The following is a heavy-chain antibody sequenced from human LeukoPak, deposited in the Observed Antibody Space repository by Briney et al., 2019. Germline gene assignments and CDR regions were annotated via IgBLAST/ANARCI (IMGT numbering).Heavy chain of an antibody. CDR2: IYYSGST. J-gene: IGHJ4*02. CDR1: GGSISGSSYY. D-gene: IGHD3-10*01. CDR3: ATGPMRLPRITMVRGVIPPSYFDY. Sequence: PSETLSLTCTVSGGSISGSSYYWGWIRQPPGKGLEWIGSIYYSGSTYYNPSLKSRVTISVDTSKNQFSLKLSSVTAADTAVYYCATGPMRLPRITMVRGVIPPSYFDYWGQGTLVTVSS. V-gene: IGHV4-39*07.